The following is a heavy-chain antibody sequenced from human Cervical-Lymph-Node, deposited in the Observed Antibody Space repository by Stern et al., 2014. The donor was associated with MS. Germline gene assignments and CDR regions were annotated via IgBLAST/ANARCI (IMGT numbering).Heavy chain of an antibody. Sequence: HVQLVESGGGVVQPGRSLRVSCAASGFTFSSYGMHWVRQAPGKGLEWFAIIYNDGSKKYYADSVKGRFTISRDNSRNTLYLQMDSLRAEDTALYFCARYNAKTTDCWGQGTLVTVSS. V-gene: IGHV3-33*04. CDR1: GFTFSSYG. CDR3: ARYNAKTTDC. CDR2: IYNDGSKK. J-gene: IGHJ4*02. D-gene: IGHD1-1*01.